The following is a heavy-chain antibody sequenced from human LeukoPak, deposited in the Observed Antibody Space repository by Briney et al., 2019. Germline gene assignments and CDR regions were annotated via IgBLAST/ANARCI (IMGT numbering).Heavy chain of an antibody. D-gene: IGHD4-17*01. CDR1: GFTFSDYE. V-gene: IGHV3-48*03. CDR2: MSSSGNVK. CDR3: ASNTYGDYVSFDY. J-gene: IGHJ4*02. Sequence: GGSLRLSCEASGFTFSDYEMNWVRQPPGKGLEWVSYMSSSGNVKYYADSVKGRFTISRGNAKNSLYLQMNSLRAEDTAVYYCASNTYGDYVSFDYWGQGTLVIVSS.